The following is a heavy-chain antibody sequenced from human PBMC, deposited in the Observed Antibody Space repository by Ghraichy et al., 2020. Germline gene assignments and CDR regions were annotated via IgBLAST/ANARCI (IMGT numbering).Heavy chain of an antibody. D-gene: IGHD4-11*01. CDR1: GVSIKSGHFS. CDR2: IAYRGST. V-gene: IGHV4-30-4*01. CDR3: ARDEGVLLTTGDMGYFDL. Sequence: SETLSLTCTVSGVSIKSGHFSWIWIRQPPGKGLEWIGYIAYRGSTSYNPSLKSRVTMSINTSKNQFSLNLSSLTAADTAVYYCARDEGVLLTTGDMGYFDLWGRGTLVTVSS. J-gene: IGHJ2*01.